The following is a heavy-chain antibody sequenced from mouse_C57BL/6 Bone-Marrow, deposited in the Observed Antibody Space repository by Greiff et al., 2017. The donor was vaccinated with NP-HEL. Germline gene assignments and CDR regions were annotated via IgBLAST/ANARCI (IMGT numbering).Heavy chain of an antibody. CDR3: AREGYDYLYAMDY. CDR1: GYTFTSYW. Sequence: QVQLKQPGAELVRPGTSVKLSCKASGYTFTSYWMHWVKQRPGQGLEWIGVIDPSDSYTNYNQKFKGKATLTVDTSSSTAYMQLSSLTSEDSAVYYCAREGYDYLYAMDYWGQGTSVTVSS. J-gene: IGHJ4*01. D-gene: IGHD2-4*01. CDR2: IDPSDSYT. V-gene: IGHV1-59*01.